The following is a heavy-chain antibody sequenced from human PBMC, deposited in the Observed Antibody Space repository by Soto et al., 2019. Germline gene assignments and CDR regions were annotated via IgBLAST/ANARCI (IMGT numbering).Heavy chain of an antibody. CDR3: ARSSPVVTAP. V-gene: IGHV4-31*03. D-gene: IGHD2-21*02. Sequence: QVQLQESGPGLVKPSQTLSLTCTVSGGSISSGGYYWSWIRQHPGKGLEWIGYIYYSGSTYYNPSLKSRLTLSGDTSKNQLSLKLSSVAAADTAVYFCARSSPVVTAPWGQGTLVTVSS. CDR2: IYYSGST. CDR1: GGSISSGGYY. J-gene: IGHJ5*02.